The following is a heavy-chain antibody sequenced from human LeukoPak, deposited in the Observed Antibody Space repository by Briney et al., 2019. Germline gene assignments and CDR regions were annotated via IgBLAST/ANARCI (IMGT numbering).Heavy chain of an antibody. Sequence: GASVKVSCKASGGTFSSYAISWVRQAPGQGLEWMGGIIPIFGTANYAQKFQGRVTITADESTSTAYMELSSLRSEDTAVYYCARAPLVGPTRMVDYWGQGTLVTVSS. D-gene: IGHD1-26*01. CDR1: GGTFSSYA. J-gene: IGHJ4*02. CDR2: IIPIFGTA. CDR3: ARAPLVGPTRMVDY. V-gene: IGHV1-69*13.